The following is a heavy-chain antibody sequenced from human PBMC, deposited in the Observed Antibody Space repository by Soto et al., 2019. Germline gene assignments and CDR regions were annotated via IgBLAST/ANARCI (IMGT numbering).Heavy chain of an antibody. Sequence: QVQLVESGGGVVQPGRSLRLSCAASGFSFSSYGMHWVRQAPGKGLEWVAVISYDGSDKYYADSVKGRFTISRDNSKNKLYLLMNSLRVEDTAVYYCARDAHVVGATRPENWGQGTLVTVSS. CDR1: GFSFSSYG. CDR2: ISYDGSDK. D-gene: IGHD1-26*01. J-gene: IGHJ4*02. CDR3: ARDAHVVGATRPEN. V-gene: IGHV3-30*03.